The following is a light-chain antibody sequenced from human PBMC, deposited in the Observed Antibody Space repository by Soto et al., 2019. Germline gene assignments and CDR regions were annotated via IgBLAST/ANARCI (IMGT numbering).Light chain of an antibody. CDR2: GSS. Sequence: EIVLTQSPGTLSLSPGERATLSCRASQSVSSNYLAWYQQKAGQAPRLLIYGSSSRATGIPDRFSGSGSGTDFTLAISRLEPEDFAVYFCQQYGSSPGLFTFGPGSKGDFK. V-gene: IGKV3-20*01. CDR3: QQYGSSPGLFT. CDR1: QSVSSNY. J-gene: IGKJ3*01.